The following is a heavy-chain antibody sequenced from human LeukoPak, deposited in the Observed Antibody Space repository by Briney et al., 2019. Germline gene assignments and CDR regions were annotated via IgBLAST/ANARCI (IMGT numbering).Heavy chain of an antibody. Sequence: PSETLSLTCTVSGGSISSGDYYWSWIRQPPGKGLEWIGYIYYSGSTYYNPSLKSRVTISVDTSKNQFSLKLSSVTAADTAVYYCARDGSGYSSSWLYYWGQGTLVTVSS. CDR2: IYYSGST. CDR1: GGSISSGDYY. D-gene: IGHD6-13*01. V-gene: IGHV4-30-4*02. J-gene: IGHJ4*02. CDR3: ARDGSGYSSSWLYY.